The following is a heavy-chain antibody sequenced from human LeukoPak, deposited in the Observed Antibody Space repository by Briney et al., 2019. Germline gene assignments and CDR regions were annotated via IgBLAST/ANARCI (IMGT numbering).Heavy chain of an antibody. CDR1: GFTFSSYK. D-gene: IGHD6-19*01. V-gene: IGHV3-48*03. Sequence: PGGSLRLSCTASGFTFSSYKMNWVRQAPGKGLEWVSYISTGSSTIYYADSVKGRFTISRDNAKNSLFLQMNSLRDEDTAVYYCARARPYSSCSFNYWGQGTLVTVSS. J-gene: IGHJ4*02. CDR2: ISTGSSTI. CDR3: ARARPYSSCSFNY.